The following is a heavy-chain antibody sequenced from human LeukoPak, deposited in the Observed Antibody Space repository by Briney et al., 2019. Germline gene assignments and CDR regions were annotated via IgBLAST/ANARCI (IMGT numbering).Heavy chain of an antibody. J-gene: IGHJ4*02. CDR2: ISISGTTI. D-gene: IGHD4-17*01. CDR3: ARTGRLQYGDYVALDY. CDR1: GFTFTDFD. Sequence: GGSLRLSCAASGFTFTDFDMSWIRQAPGKGLEWVSYISISGTTIYYADSVKGRFTFSRDNAKNSLYLQMNSLRAEDTAVYYCARTGRLQYGDYVALDYWGQGTLVTVSS. V-gene: IGHV3-11*01.